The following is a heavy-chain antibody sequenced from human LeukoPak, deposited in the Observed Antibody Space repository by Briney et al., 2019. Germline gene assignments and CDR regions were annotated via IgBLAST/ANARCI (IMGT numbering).Heavy chain of an antibody. CDR3: VKSGYSTLSDVDY. CDR2: INSKGDST. D-gene: IGHD5-12*01. CDR1: GFTFSAYA. V-gene: IGHV3-64D*09. J-gene: IGHJ4*02. Sequence: GGSLRLSCSVSGFTFSAYAMHWVRQAPGKGLEFLSSINSKGDSTYHADSVKGRFTISRDNSRSTPYLQMRSLRPEDTAVYYCVKSGYSTLSDVDYWGQGTLVTVSS.